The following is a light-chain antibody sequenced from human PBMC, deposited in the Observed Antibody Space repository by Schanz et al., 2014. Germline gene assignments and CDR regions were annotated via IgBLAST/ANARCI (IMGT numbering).Light chain of an antibody. V-gene: IGKV1-6*01. J-gene: IGKJ4*01. CDR2: AAS. Sequence: AIQMTQSPSSLSASVGDRVTITCRASQVIKNDLGWYQQKPGKAPKLLIYAASSLQTGVPSRFSGSRSGTDFTLTISSLQPEDFATYYCLQDYNNPTFGGGTMVESK. CDR3: LQDYNNPT. CDR1: QVIKND.